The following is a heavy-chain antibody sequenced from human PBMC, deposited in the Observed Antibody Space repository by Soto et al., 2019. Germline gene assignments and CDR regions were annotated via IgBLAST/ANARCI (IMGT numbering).Heavy chain of an antibody. D-gene: IGHD2-2*01. CDR2: IYYSGST. CDR1: GGSISSSSYY. CDR3: ARQNRYCSSTSCYYFRRGWSYYFDY. Sequence: SETLSLTCTVSGGSISSSSYYWGWIRQPPGKGLEWIGSIYYSGSTYYNPSLKSRVTISVDTSKNQFSLKLSSVTAADTAVYYCARQNRYCSSTSCYYFRRGWSYYFDYWGQGTLVTVSS. V-gene: IGHV4-39*01. J-gene: IGHJ4*02.